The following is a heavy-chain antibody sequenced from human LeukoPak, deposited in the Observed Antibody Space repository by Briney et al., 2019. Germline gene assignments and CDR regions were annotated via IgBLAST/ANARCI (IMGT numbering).Heavy chain of an antibody. CDR2: IYYSGST. V-gene: IGHV4-59*08. J-gene: IGHJ4*02. CDR3: ARLEEAAGLFFDY. Sequence: SETLSLTCTVSGGSISSYYWSWIRQPPGKGLEWIGYIYYSGSTNYNPSLKSRVTISVDTSKKQFSLKLSSVTAADTAVYYCARLEEAAGLFFDYWGQGTLVTVSS. CDR1: GGSISSYY. D-gene: IGHD6-25*01.